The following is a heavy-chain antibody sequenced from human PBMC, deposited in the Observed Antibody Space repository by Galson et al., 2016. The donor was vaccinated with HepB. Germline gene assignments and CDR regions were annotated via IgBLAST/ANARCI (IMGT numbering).Heavy chain of an antibody. CDR1: GDSVSNNTAG. CDR2: TFYRSNWQN. D-gene: IGHD7-27*01. CDR3: ACSYLLGRGFGW. J-gene: IGHJ4*02. Sequence: CAISGDSVSNNTAGWYWIRQSPSRGLECLGRTFYRSNWQNDYAESVNSRISINADTAKNEFSLHLRSVTPEDTGVYYCACSYLLGRGFGWWGPGTPVTVSS. V-gene: IGHV6-1*01.